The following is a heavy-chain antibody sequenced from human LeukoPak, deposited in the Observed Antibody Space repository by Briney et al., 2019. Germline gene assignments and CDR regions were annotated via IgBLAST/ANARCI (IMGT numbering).Heavy chain of an antibody. CDR3: ARDLLGYSGYDPYYYYGMDV. Sequence: ASVKVSCKASGYTFTSYYMHWVRQAPGQGLEWMGIINPSGGSTSYAQKFQGRATMTRDTSTSTVYMELSSLRSEDTAVYYCARDLLGYSGYDPYYYYGMDVWGQGTTVTVSS. J-gene: IGHJ6*02. CDR1: GYTFTSYY. CDR2: INPSGGST. D-gene: IGHD5-12*01. V-gene: IGHV1-46*01.